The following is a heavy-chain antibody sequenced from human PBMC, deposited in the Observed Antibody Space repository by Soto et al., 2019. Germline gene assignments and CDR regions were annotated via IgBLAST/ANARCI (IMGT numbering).Heavy chain of an antibody. CDR3: ARVLGTPHWFDP. J-gene: IGHJ5*02. D-gene: IGHD2-15*01. Sequence: QVQLQESGPGLVKPSQTLSLTCTVSGGSIISGGYHWSWVRQHPGKGLEWIGYIFYSGTTYYNPSLKSPITISLDTSNNQFSLKLNSVTDADTAVYYCARVLGTPHWFDPWGQGTLVTVSS. CDR2: IFYSGTT. CDR1: GGSIISGGYH. V-gene: IGHV4-31*01.